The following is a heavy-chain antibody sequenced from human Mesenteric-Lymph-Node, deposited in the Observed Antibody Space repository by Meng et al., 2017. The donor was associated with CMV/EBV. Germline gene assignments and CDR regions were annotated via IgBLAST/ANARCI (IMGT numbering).Heavy chain of an antibody. J-gene: IGHJ6*02. D-gene: IGHD3-10*01. CDR1: GGSISSYS. V-gene: IGHV4-59*12. Sequence: GSLRLSCTVSGGSISSYSWSWIRQPPGKGLEWIGYIYYSGSTNYNPSLKGRVTISVDTSKNQFSLKLSSVTAADTAVYYCAREVKGLWFGEPDYGMDVWGQGTTVTVSS. CDR2: IYYSGST. CDR3: AREVKGLWFGEPDYGMDV.